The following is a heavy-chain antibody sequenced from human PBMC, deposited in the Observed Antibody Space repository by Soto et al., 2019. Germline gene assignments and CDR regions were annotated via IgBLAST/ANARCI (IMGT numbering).Heavy chain of an antibody. J-gene: IGHJ4*02. CDR3: AREQYSSGWFNEAF. CDR2: IIPIFGTA. CDR1: GGTFSSYA. D-gene: IGHD6-19*01. Sequence: ASVKVSCKASGGTFSSYAISWVRQAPGQGLEWMGGIIPIFGTANYAQKLQGRVTMTTDTSTSTAYMELRSLRSDDTAVYYCAREQYSSGWFNEAFWGQGTLVTVSS. V-gene: IGHV1-69*05.